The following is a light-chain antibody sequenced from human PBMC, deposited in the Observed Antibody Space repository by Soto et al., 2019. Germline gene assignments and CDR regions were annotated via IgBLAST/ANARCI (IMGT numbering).Light chain of an antibody. CDR2: EVS. Sequence: QSALTQPPSASGSPGQSVTISCAGTSSDVGGYNYVSWYQQYPGKVPKLMIYEVSERPSGVPDRFSGSKSGNTAFLTVSGLQAEDEADYYCAVWDVSLTAWVFGGGTKLTVL. J-gene: IGLJ3*02. CDR3: AVWDVSLTAWV. CDR1: SSDVGGYNY. V-gene: IGLV2-8*01.